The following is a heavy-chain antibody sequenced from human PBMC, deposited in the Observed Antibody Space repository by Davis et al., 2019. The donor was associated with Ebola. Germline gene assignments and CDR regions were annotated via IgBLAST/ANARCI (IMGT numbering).Heavy chain of an antibody. CDR2: INHSGS. Sequence: MPPETLSLTCTVSGGSLSSYYWSCIRQPPGKGLEWNGEINHSGSNYNPSLKSRVTISVDTSKNQFSLKLSSVTAADTAVYYCARLGYSYCYNYYYYGMDVWGQGTTVTVSS. J-gene: IGHJ6*02. V-gene: IGHV4-34*01. D-gene: IGHD5-18*01. CDR1: GGSLSSYY. CDR3: ARLGYSYCYNYYYYGMDV.